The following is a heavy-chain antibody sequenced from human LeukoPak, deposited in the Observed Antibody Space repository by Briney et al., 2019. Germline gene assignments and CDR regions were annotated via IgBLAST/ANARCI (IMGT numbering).Heavy chain of an antibody. Sequence: PGGSLRLSCAASGFTFSSYWMSWVRQAPGKGLEWVANVKQDGSEKYYVDSVKGRFTISRDNVKNSLYLQMNSLRAEDTAVYYCASPLRAYDAFDIWGQGTMVTVSS. J-gene: IGHJ3*02. D-gene: IGHD4-17*01. V-gene: IGHV3-7*05. CDR3: ASPLRAYDAFDI. CDR1: GFTFSSYW. CDR2: VKQDGSEK.